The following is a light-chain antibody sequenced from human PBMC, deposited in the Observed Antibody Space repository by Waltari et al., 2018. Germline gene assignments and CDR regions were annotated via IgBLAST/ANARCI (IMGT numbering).Light chain of an antibody. J-gene: IGLJ2*01. CDR2: QDN. CDR3: QAWDSSTAV. V-gene: IGLV3-1*01. Sequence: SYELTQPPSVSVSPGQTASITCSGDKLGDKYTWWLHQRPGHSPVLVIYQDNKRPSGIPERFSGSNSGNTATLTISGTQAMDKADYYCQAWDSSTAVFGGGTKLTVL. CDR1: KLGDKY.